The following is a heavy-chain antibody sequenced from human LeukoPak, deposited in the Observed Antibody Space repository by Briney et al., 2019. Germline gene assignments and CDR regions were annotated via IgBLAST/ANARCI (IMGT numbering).Heavy chain of an antibody. J-gene: IGHJ6*02. CDR1: GFXFSTYV. D-gene: IGHD2-21*02. CDR2: ISSSSSYI. V-gene: IGHV3-21*01. CDR3: ARDLGGDCYSCYYYGMDV. Sequence: GGSLRLSCAASGFXFSTYVINWVRQAPGKGLEWVSSISSSSSYIYYADSVKGRFTISRDNAKNSLYLQMNSLRAEDTAVYYCARDLGGDCYSCYYYGMDVWGQGTTVTVSS.